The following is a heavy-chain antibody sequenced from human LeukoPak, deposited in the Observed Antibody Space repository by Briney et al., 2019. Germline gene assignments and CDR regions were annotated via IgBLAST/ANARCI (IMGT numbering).Heavy chain of an antibody. V-gene: IGHV3-30*03. CDR2: ISFDGSNK. CDR3: ARGVPGGWYFDL. Sequence: PGGSLRLSCAASGFTFSSYGMHWVRQAPGKGLEWMALISFDGSNKYYPDSVKGRFTISRDNAENTVNLQIYSLKAEDTAVYFCARGVPGGWYFDLWGRATLVTVSS. J-gene: IGHJ2*01. D-gene: IGHD3-16*01. CDR1: GFTFSSYG.